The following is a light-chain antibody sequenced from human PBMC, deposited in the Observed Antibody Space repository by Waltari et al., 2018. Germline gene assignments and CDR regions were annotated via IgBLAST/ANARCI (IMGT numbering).Light chain of an antibody. Sequence: EIILTQSPATLSLSPGERATLSCRASHSISNFLGWYQQKPGQAPRLLIDDASYRATGIPARFSGSGSGTDFTLTISSLEPEDFAVYYCQQRSNWLTFGGGTKVEIK. CDR3: QQRSNWLT. CDR2: DAS. CDR1: HSISNF. J-gene: IGKJ4*01. V-gene: IGKV3-11*01.